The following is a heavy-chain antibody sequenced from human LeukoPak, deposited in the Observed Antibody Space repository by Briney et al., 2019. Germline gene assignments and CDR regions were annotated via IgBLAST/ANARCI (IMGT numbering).Heavy chain of an antibody. CDR3: ARDQEGPAAILEDAFDI. Sequence: PGGSLRLSCAASGFTFSSYSMNWVRQAPGKGLEWVSYISSSSSYIYYADSVKGRFTISRDNAKNSLYLQMNSLRAEDTAVYYCARDQEGPAAILEDAFDIWGQGTMVTVSS. CDR1: GFTFSSYS. D-gene: IGHD2-2*02. CDR2: ISSSSSYI. V-gene: IGHV3-21*01. J-gene: IGHJ3*02.